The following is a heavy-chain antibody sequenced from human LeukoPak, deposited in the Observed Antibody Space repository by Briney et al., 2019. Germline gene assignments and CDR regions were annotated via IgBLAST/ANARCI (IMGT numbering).Heavy chain of an antibody. J-gene: IGHJ4*02. Sequence: GSLRLSCAASGFTFSSNWMHWVRQVPGKGLVWVSRINEDGSTTNYADSVKGRSTIFRDNAKNTLYLQMNSLRAEDTAVYYCVRDLGGRSGHWGQGTLVTVSS. CDR1: GFTFSSNW. D-gene: IGHD1-26*01. CDR2: INEDGSTT. CDR3: VRDLGGRSGH. V-gene: IGHV3-74*01.